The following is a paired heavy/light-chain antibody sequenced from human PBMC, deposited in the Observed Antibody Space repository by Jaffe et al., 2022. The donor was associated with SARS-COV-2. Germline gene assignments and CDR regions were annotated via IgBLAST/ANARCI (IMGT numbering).Heavy chain of an antibody. D-gene: IGHD3-16*01. CDR2: VNNDGSGT. J-gene: IGHJ4*02. V-gene: IGHV3-74*01. CDR3: VRDSWGLDY. Sequence: EVQLVESGGGLVEPGGSLRLSCAASGFTFSNKWMHWVRQAPGKGLVWVARVNNDGSGTSYADSVKGRFTISRDNAKSTLYLQMNSLRGEDTAVYYCVRDSWGLDYWGQGALVTVSS. CDR1: GFTFSNKW.
Light chain of an antibody. V-gene: IGLV1-44*01. CDR2: SII. Sequence: QSVLTQPPSASGTPGQRVTISCSGSSSNIGSSSVSWYQQLPGAAPRLLIYSIIRRPSGVPDRFSGSQSGTSASLAISGLQSEDEADYYCAAWDDSLNGYVFGTGTTVTVL. J-gene: IGLJ1*01. CDR3: AAWDDSLNGYV. CDR1: SSNIGSSS.